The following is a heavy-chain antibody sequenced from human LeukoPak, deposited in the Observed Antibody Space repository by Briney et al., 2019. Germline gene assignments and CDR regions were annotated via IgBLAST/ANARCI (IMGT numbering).Heavy chain of an antibody. CDR1: GFTFNNFG. CDR3: AKDERDAAAGSPDAFDI. Sequence: GGSLRLSCAASGFTFNNFGMHWARQAPGKGLEWVAFIRYDGTNEFYADSVKGRFTISRDNSDNTLYLQMNSLRAEDTALYYCAKDERDAAAGSPDAFDIWGQGTMVTVSS. CDR2: IRYDGTNE. J-gene: IGHJ3*02. D-gene: IGHD6-13*01. V-gene: IGHV3-30*02.